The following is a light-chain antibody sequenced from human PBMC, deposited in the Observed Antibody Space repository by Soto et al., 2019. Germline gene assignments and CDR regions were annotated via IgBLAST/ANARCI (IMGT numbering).Light chain of an antibody. V-gene: IGKV1-9*01. CDR2: AAS. Sequence: IQLTQSPSSLSASVGDRVTITCRSSQAIAIYFAWYQQKPGAAPKLLIYAASTLYGGVPSRFSGSGYGTDFALTITSLPAEEFATYYFQQLRMYPSTFGGGPKVEIK. CDR1: QAIAIY. J-gene: IGKJ4*01. CDR3: QQLRMYPST.